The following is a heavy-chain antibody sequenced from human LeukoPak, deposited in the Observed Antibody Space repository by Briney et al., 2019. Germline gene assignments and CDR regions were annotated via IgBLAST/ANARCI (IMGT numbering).Heavy chain of an antibody. J-gene: IGHJ6*03. D-gene: IGHD2-2*01. CDR3: ARGHCSTTSCPYYWYMDV. CDR1: GYTFTSYD. Sequence: ASVKVSCKASGYTFTSYDINWVRQATGQGLEWMGWMNPNSGNTGYAQKFQGRVTMTRNTSISTAYMELSSLRSDDTAVYYCARGHCSTTSCPYYWYMDVWGRGTTVTVSS. CDR2: MNPNSGNT. V-gene: IGHV1-8*01.